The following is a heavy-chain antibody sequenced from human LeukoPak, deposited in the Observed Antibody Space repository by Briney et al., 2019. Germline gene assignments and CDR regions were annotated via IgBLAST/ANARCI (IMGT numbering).Heavy chain of an antibody. CDR3: AKSPGGYCSSTSCYVAPYFQH. CDR2: ISWNSGSI. Sequence: GRSLRLSCAASGFTIDDYAMHWVRQAPGKGLEWVSGISWNSGSIGYADSVKGRFTISRDNAKNSLYLQMNSLRAEDTALYYCAKSPGGYCSSTSCYVAPYFQHWGQGTLVTVSS. D-gene: IGHD2-2*01. J-gene: IGHJ1*01. V-gene: IGHV3-9*01. CDR1: GFTIDDYA.